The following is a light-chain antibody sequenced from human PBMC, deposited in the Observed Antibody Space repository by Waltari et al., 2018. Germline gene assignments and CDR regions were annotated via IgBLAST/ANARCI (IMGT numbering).Light chain of an antibody. V-gene: IGKV4-1*01. CDR1: QSILSSSNNKNY. CDR2: WAS. Sequence: DIVMTQSPDSLAVSLGERATINCKSSQSILSSSNNKNYLAWYRQKPGQPPQLLIYWASTRESGVPDRCSGSGSGTDFTLTISSLQPDDFATYYCQQYKSPTWTFGQGTKVEIK. J-gene: IGKJ1*01. CDR3: QQYKSPTWT.